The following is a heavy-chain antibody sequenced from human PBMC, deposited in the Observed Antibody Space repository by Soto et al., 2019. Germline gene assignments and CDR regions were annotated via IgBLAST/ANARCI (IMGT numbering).Heavy chain of an antibody. CDR3: AKLPDMDV. CDR2: FKYSGDT. CDR1: GGSVSTTAHY. Sequence: QLQLQESGPGLVKTSETLSLTCTVSGGSVSTTAHYWAWIRQSPGKGLEWIGGFKYSGDTYYNASLKSRVTMSVDTSKNQFSLKINFVTAADTAVYYCAKLPDMDVWGQGTTVTVSS. J-gene: IGHJ6*02. V-gene: IGHV4-39*01.